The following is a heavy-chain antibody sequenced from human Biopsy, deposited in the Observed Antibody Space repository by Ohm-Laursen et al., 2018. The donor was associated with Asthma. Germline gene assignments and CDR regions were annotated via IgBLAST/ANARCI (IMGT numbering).Heavy chain of an antibody. CDR1: GFSFSNFA. J-gene: IGHJ3*02. D-gene: IGHD1-1*01. CDR3: VRDGTDDAFDI. V-gene: IGHV3-30*01. CDR2: ISKDASTQ. Sequence: SLRLSCAATGFSFSNFAIHWVRQAPGKGPEWVGVISKDASTQDYADSVKGRFTMARDNSKNTLDLQMNSLREEDTAVYYCVRDGTDDAFDIWGQGTVVSVSS.